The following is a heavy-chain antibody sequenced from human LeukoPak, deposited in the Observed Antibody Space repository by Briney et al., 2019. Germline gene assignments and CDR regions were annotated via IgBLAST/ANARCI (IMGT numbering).Heavy chain of an antibody. CDR3: AREGRWDGYNNDAFDI. J-gene: IGHJ3*02. CDR2: IYYSGST. CDR1: GGSISSYY. D-gene: IGHD5-24*01. V-gene: IGHV4-59*01. Sequence: SETLSLTCTVSGGSISSYYWSWIRQPPGKGLEWIGYIYYSGSTNYNPSLKSRVTISVDTSKNQFSLKLSSVTAVDTAVYYCAREGRWDGYNNDAFDIWGQGTMVTVSS.